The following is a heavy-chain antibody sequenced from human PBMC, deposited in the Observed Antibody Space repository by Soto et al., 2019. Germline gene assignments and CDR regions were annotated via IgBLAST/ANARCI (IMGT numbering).Heavy chain of an antibody. V-gene: IGHV1-18*01. J-gene: IGHJ5*02. CDR3: ARVVPGAEAWFGP. D-gene: IGHD2-2*01. CDR1: GYTFSNYG. Sequence: GASVKVSCKTSGYTFSNYGITWVRQAPGQPLEWLGWISLYSDGTNYAQRFQGRVSMTTDTSTTTAYMELRSLRSDDTAVYYCARVVPGAEAWFGPWGQGPLVTVSS. CDR2: ISLYSDGT.